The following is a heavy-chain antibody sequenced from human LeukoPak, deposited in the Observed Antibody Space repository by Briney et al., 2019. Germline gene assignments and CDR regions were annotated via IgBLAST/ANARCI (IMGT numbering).Heavy chain of an antibody. CDR3: ARQGYSGYDYDY. Sequence: GASVKVSCKASGYRFTGYHMHWVRQAPGQGLEWMGWINPNSGGTNYAQKFQGRVTMTRDTSISTAYMEVSRLRSDDTAVYYCARQGYSGYDYDYWGQGTLVTVSS. CDR2: INPNSGGT. V-gene: IGHV1-2*02. CDR1: GYRFTGYH. J-gene: IGHJ4*02. D-gene: IGHD5-12*01.